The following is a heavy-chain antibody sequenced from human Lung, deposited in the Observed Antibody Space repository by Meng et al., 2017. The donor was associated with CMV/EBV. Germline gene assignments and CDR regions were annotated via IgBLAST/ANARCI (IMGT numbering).Heavy chain of an antibody. D-gene: IGHD6-19*01. CDR2: VNPISDDT. J-gene: IGHJ4*01. Sequence: VQLVQSGPEGKRPGAQVKISCQASGYSFSGFYLNWARQAPGHGLEWLGRVNPISDDTHLAQKFEGRITVTRGATINTAFMELTRLRPDDTAVYYCAKSSDNGWSSWGPGTLVTVSS. CDR3: AKSSDNGWSS. V-gene: IGHV1-2*06. CDR1: GYSFSGFY.